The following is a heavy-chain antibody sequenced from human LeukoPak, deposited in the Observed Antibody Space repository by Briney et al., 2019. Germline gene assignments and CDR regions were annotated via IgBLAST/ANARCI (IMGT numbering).Heavy chain of an antibody. V-gene: IGHV4-34*01. CDR3: ARGRGGRAYGSGSYRNYYYGMDV. CDR2: ISHSGSI. CDR1: GGSFSGYY. D-gene: IGHD3-10*01. Sequence: SETLSLTCAVYGGSFSGYYWSWIRQPPGKGLEWIGEISHSGSINYNPSLKSRVTISVDTSKNQFSLNLSSVTAADTAVYYCARGRGGRAYGSGSYRNYYYGMDVWGQGTMVTVSS. J-gene: IGHJ6*02.